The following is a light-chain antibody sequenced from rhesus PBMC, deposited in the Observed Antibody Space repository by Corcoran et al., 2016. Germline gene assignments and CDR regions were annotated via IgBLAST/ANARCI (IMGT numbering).Light chain of an antibody. CDR1: QGISSW. J-gene: IGKJ2*01. V-gene: IGKV1-22*01. Sequence: DIQMTQSPSSLSASVGDTVTITCRASQGISSWLAWYQQTPGKAPKLLIYKASSLQSGVPSRFSGSGSGTDCTLTLTSLPSEYFATYFFQQYTSRPYSFGPGTKVEIK. CDR3: QQYTSRPYS. CDR2: KAS.